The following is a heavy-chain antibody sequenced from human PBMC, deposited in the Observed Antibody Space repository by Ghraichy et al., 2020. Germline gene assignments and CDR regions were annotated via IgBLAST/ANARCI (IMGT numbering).Heavy chain of an antibody. D-gene: IGHD2-15*01. CDR3: ARVARYSSSWFDY. CDR1: GFSLSDSGMR. Sequence: SGPTLVNPTQTLTLTCSFSGFSLSDSGMRVTWIRQPPGKALEWLARIDWDDDKYYNASMQTRLSISKDTSRNQVVLTMTDMDPKDTATYYCARVARYSSSWFDYWGQGLLVTVSS. CDR2: IDWDDDK. V-gene: IGHV2-70*04. J-gene: IGHJ5*01.